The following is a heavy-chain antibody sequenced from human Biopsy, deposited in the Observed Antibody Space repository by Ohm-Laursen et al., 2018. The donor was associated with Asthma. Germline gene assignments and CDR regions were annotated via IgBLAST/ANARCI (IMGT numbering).Heavy chain of an antibody. Sequence: SLRLSCAAPGFSFRDYYMTWMRQSPGKGLEWVAVVSYDGGVVHYADSMKGRFTISRDNAKSTLYLQMNRLRTDDTAVYFCAKRRGYSDLTDFDHWGQGTLVTVSS. CDR3: AKRRGYSDLTDFDH. CDR2: VSYDGGVV. J-gene: IGHJ4*02. D-gene: IGHD3-3*01. CDR1: GFSFRDYY. V-gene: IGHV3-30-3*01.